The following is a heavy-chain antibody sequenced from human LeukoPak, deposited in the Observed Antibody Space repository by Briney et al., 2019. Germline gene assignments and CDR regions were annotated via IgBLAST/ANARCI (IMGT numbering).Heavy chain of an antibody. D-gene: IGHD6-13*01. J-gene: IGHJ3*02. CDR3: ARDRGSSWYDAFDI. V-gene: IGHV4-4*07. CDR1: GGSISSYY. CDR2: IYTSGST. Sequence: SETLSLTCTVSGGSISSYYWGWVRQPPGKGLEWIGRIYTSGSTNYNPSLKSGVTMSVDTSKHQFSLKLSSVTAADTAVYYCARDRGSSWYDAFDIWGQGTMVTVSS.